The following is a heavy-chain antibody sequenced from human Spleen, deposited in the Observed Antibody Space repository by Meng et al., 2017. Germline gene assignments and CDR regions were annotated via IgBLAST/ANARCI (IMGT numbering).Heavy chain of an antibody. V-gene: IGHV4-31*01. CDR2: IYYSGST. CDR1: GGSISSGGYY. D-gene: IGHD3-9*01. J-gene: IGHJ5*02. Sequence: QGHLPESVPGLLKPSQTLSLHCTVSGGSISSGGYYWSWIRQHPGKGLEWIGYIYYSGSTYYNPSLKSLVTISVDTSKNQFSLKLSSVTAADTAVYYCARSAYAINNWFDPWGQGTLVTVSS. CDR3: ARSAYAINNWFDP.